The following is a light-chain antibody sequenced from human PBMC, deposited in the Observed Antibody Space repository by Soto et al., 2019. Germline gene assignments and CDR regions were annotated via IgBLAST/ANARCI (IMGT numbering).Light chain of an antibody. V-gene: IGLV2-11*01. Sequence: QSALTQPRSVSGSPGQSVTISCTGTSSDIGGYNYVSWYQQHPGKGPKLIIYDVSQRPSGVPDRFSGSKSGNTASLTISGLQAEDEADYYCCSYAGNYFWVFGGGTKVTVL. CDR1: SSDIGGYNY. CDR3: CSYAGNYFWV. CDR2: DVS. J-gene: IGLJ3*02.